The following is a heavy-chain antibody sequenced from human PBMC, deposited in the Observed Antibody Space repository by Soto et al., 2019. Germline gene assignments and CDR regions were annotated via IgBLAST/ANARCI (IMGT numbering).Heavy chain of an antibody. CDR3: AKARGSTTPAPGSY. CDR2: ISGSGGST. V-gene: IGHV3-23*01. J-gene: IGHJ4*02. D-gene: IGHD2-2*01. Sequence: GGSLRLSCTASGFTFGNYAMSWVRQAPGKGLEWVSVISGSGGSTYYADSVKGRFTISRDNSKNTLYLQMNSLRAEDTAVYYCAKARGSTTPAPGSYWGQGTLVTVSS. CDR1: GFTFGNYA.